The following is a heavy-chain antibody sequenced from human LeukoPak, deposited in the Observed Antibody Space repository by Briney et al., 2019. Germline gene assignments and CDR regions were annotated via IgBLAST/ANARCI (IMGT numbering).Heavy chain of an antibody. CDR1: GFTFSSYG. J-gene: IGHJ3*02. D-gene: IGHD3-22*01. CDR3: ASPYYYDSSGPEHAFDI. V-gene: IGHV3-33*01. Sequence: SGGSLRLSCAASGFTFSSYGMHWVRQAPGKGLEWVAVIWYDGSNKYYADSVKGRFTISRDNSKNTLYLQMNSLRAEDTAVYYCASPYYYDSSGPEHAFDIWGQGTMVTVSS. CDR2: IWYDGSNK.